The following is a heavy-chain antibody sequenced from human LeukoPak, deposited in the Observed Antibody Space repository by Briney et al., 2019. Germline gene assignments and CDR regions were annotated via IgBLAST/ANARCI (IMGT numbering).Heavy chain of an antibody. CDR3: ARSPPAHGSSWGIDY. V-gene: IGHV1-2*02. CDR2: INPNSGGT. D-gene: IGHD6-6*01. J-gene: IGHJ4*02. CDR1: GYTFTCYY. Sequence: ASVKVSCKASGYTFTCYYMHWVRQAPGQGLEWMGWINPNSGGTNYAQKFQGRVTMTRDTSISTAYMELSRLRSDDTAVYYCARSPPAHGSSWGIDYWGQGTLVTVSS.